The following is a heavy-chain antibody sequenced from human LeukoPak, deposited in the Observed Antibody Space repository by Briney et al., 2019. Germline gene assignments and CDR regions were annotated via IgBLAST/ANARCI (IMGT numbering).Heavy chain of an antibody. CDR1: GFTFSSYS. CDR2: ISSSSSYI. CDR3: ARPSVAGRFGY. Sequence: GGSLRLSCAASGFTFSSYSMNWVRQAPGKRLEWVSSISSSSSYIYYADSGKGRFTISRDNAKNSLYLQMNSLRAEDTAVYYCARPSVAGRFGYWGQGTLVTVSS. V-gene: IGHV3-21*01. D-gene: IGHD6-19*01. J-gene: IGHJ4*02.